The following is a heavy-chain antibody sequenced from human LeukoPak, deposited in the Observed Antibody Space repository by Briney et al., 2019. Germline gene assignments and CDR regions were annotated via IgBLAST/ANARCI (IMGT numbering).Heavy chain of an antibody. D-gene: IGHD5-24*01. CDR2: INHSGST. J-gene: IGHJ4*02. V-gene: IGHV4-34*01. CDR3: ARGRRWQNFDY. CDR1: GGSFSGYY. Sequence: PSETLSLTCAVYGGSFSGYYWSWIRQPPGKGLEWIGEINHSGSTNYNPSLKSRVTISVDTSKNQFSLKLSSVTAADTAVYYCARGRRWQNFDYWGQGPLVTVSS.